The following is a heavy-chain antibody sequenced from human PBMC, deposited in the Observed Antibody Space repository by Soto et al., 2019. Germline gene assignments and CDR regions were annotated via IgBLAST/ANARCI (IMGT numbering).Heavy chain of an antibody. CDR3: ARERDGDVFDS. Sequence: GGSLRLSCAASGFSVSNYEMNWVRQAPGKGLEWVSYINTGGTSIKYADSVRGRFTMSRDNGRNSLFLQMNSLRDDDTAVYYCARERDGDVFDSCGQGTLVIGSS. V-gene: IGHV3-48*03. CDR1: GFSVSNYE. CDR2: INTGGTSI. D-gene: IGHD4-17*01. J-gene: IGHJ4*02.